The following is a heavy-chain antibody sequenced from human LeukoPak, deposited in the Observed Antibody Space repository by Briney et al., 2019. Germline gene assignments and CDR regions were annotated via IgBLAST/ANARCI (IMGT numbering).Heavy chain of an antibody. J-gene: IGHJ5*02. CDR1: GYSFTSCW. D-gene: IGHD3-9*01. Sequence: GESLKISCKGSGYSFTSCWIGCVRQMPGKGLEWMGIIYPGDSDTRYSPSFQGQVTISADKSISTAYLQWSSLKASDTAMYYCARHEYYDILTGYYQGNWFDPWGQGTLVTVSS. V-gene: IGHV5-51*01. CDR3: ARHEYYDILTGYYQGNWFDP. CDR2: IYPGDSDT.